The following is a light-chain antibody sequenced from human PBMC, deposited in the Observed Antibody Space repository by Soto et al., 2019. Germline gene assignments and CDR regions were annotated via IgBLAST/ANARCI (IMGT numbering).Light chain of an antibody. J-gene: IGKJ2*01. CDR1: QSISSSY. CDR3: QQYGSSSYT. Sequence: EIVLTQSPGTLPLSPGERATLSCRASQSISSSYLAWYQQKPGQAPRLLIYAASSRATGIPDRFSGSWSGTDFTLTISRLEPEDFAVYYCQQYGSSSYTFGQGTQLEIK. V-gene: IGKV3-20*01. CDR2: AAS.